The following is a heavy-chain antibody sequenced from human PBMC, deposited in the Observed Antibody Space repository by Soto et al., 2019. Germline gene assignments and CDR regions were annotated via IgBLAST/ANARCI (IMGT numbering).Heavy chain of an antibody. V-gene: IGHV5-51*01. CDR1: GYSFTSYW. CDR3: AITRGRITIFGVVTPNLFDP. Sequence: GESLKISCKGSGYSFTSYWIGWVRQMPGKGLEWMGIIYPGDSDTRYSPSFQGQVTISADKSISTAYLQWSSLKASDTAMYYCAITRGRITIFGVVTPNLFDPSGQVTLVTLSS. CDR2: IYPGDSDT. J-gene: IGHJ5*02. D-gene: IGHD3-3*01.